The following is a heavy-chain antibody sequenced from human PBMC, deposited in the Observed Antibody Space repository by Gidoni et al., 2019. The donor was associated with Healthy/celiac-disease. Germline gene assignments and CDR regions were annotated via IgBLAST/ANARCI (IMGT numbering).Heavy chain of an antibody. J-gene: IGHJ4*02. CDR3: ARGRSMRLRLRFFDY. Sequence: QVQLQQWGAGLLKPSETLSLTCAVYGGSFSGYYWSWIRQPPGKGLEWIGEINHSGSTNYNPSLKSRVTISVDTSKNQFSLKLSSVTAADTAVYYCARGRSMRLRLRFFDYWGQGTLVTVSS. CDR1: GGSFSGYY. V-gene: IGHV4-34*01. D-gene: IGHD5-12*01. CDR2: INHSGST.